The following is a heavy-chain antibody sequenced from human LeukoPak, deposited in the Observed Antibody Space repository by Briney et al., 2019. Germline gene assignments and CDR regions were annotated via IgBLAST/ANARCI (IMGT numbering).Heavy chain of an antibody. D-gene: IGHD4-17*01. CDR1: GGTFSSYA. CDR3: AREKPTVTTLSGIDAFDI. CDR2: IIPIFGTA. V-gene: IGHV1-69*13. J-gene: IGHJ3*02. Sequence: SVKVSCKASGGTFSSYAISWVRQAPGQGLEWMGGIIPIFGTANYAQKFQGRVTITADESTSTAYMELSSLRSEDTAVYYCAREKPTVTTLSGIDAFDIWGQGTMVTVSS.